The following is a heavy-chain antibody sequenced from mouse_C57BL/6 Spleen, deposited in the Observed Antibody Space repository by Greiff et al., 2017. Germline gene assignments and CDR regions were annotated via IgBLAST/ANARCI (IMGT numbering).Heavy chain of an antibody. D-gene: IGHD3-2*02. CDR2: INPNNGGT. Sequence: VQLQQSGPELVKPGASVKISCKASGYTFTDSYMNWVKQSHGKSLEWIGDINPNNGGTSYNQKFKGKATLTVDKSSSTAYMELRSLTSEDSAVYYCARRTAQATFDYWGQGTTLTVSS. J-gene: IGHJ2*01. CDR3: ARRTAQATFDY. V-gene: IGHV1-26*01. CDR1: GYTFTDSY.